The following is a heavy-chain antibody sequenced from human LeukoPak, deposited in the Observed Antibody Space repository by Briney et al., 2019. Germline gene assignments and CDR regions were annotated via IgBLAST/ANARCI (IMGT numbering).Heavy chain of an antibody. CDR2: IKQDGSEK. V-gene: IGHV3-7*01. Sequence: GGSLRLSCAASGFTFTSYWMSWVRQAPWKGLEWVATIKQDGSEKYYVDSVKGRFTISRDNTKNSLYLQMNSLRAEDTAVYYCAREGYWASDIWGQGTMVTVSS. J-gene: IGHJ3*02. CDR1: GFTFTSYW. CDR3: AREGYWASDI. D-gene: IGHD2-8*02.